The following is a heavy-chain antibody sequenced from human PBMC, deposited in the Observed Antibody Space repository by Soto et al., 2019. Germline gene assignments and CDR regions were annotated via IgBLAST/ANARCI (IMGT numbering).Heavy chain of an antibody. CDR1: GYTFTSYD. J-gene: IGHJ6*02. CDR3: ARSCSGCSCSYYYYGMDV. D-gene: IGHD2-15*01. CDR2: MNPNSGNT. Sequence: QVQLVQSGAEVKKPGASVKVSCKASGYTFTSYDIHWVRQATGQGLEWMGWMNPNSGNTDYAQKFQGRVSVTRNTSISTAYRELSSLRSDDTAVYYCARSCSGCSCSYYYYGMDVWGQGTTVTVSS. V-gene: IGHV1-8*01.